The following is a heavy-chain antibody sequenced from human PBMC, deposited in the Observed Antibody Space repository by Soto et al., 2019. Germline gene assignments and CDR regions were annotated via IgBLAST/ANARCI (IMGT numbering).Heavy chain of an antibody. CDR1: GYTFTGYY. D-gene: IGHD1-20*01. J-gene: IGHJ4*02. CDR3: ARPYLPFNWKHYFDY. V-gene: IGHV1-2*04. CDR2: INPNSGGT. Sequence: QVQLVQSGAEVKKPGASVKVSCKASGYTFTGYYMHWVRQAPGQGLEWMGWINPNSGGTNYAQKFQGWVTMTRDTSISTAYMELSRLRSDDTAVYYCARPYLPFNWKHYFDYWGQGTLVTVSS.